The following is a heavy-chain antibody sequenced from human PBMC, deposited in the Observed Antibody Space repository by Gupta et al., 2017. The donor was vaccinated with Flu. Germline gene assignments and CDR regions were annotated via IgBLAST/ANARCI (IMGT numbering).Heavy chain of an antibody. V-gene: IGHV1-58*01. CDR2: IVVGSGNT. Sequence: QMQLVQSGPEVKKPGTSVKVSCKASGFTFTSPALQWVRQARGQRLEGLGWIVVGSGNTNYAQKFQERVTITRDMSTSTAYMELSSLRSEDTAVYYCAASGPRNYYDSSGYNNYYYYGMDVWGQGTTVTVSS. D-gene: IGHD3-22*01. J-gene: IGHJ6*02. CDR1: GFTFTSPA. CDR3: AASGPRNYYDSSGYNNYYYYGMDV.